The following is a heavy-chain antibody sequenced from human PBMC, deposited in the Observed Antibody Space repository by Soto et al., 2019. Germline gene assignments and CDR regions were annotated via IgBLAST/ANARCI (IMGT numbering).Heavy chain of an antibody. CDR1: GFTLTNFA. CDR2: VSGSGITT. CDR3: VKGRLRGLDTGNFDY. Sequence: EVQLLESGGGLVQPGGSLRLSCAASGFTLTNFAMSWVRQAPGKGLEWVSVVSGSGITTKYADSVKGRFIISRDNSYNTLSLQMHSLRVEDTGVYYCVKGRLRGLDTGNFDYWGQGTLVTVSS. D-gene: IGHD2-2*02. J-gene: IGHJ4*02. V-gene: IGHV3-23*01.